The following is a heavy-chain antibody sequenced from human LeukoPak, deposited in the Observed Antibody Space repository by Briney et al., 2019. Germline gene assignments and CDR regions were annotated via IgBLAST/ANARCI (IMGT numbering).Heavy chain of an antibody. J-gene: IGHJ1*01. D-gene: IGHD3-22*01. CDR1: GFTVSSNY. V-gene: IGHV3-23*01. Sequence: GGSLRLSCAASGFTVSSNYMSWVRQAPGKGLEWVSAISGSGGSTYYADSVKGRFTISRDNSKNTLYLQMNSLRAEDTAVYYCAWSSGYYLYFQHWGQGTLVTVSS. CDR3: AWSSGYYLYFQH. CDR2: ISGSGGST.